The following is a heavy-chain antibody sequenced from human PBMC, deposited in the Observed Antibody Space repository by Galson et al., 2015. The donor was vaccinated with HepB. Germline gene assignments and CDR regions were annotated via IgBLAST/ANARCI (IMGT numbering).Heavy chain of an antibody. V-gene: IGHV3-9*01. CDR2: ISWNSGSI. CDR1: GFTFDDYA. CDR3: AKDNRPTDRVRFWSPDAFDI. D-gene: IGHD3-3*01. Sequence: SLRLSCAASGFTFDDYAMHWVRQAPGKGLEWVSGISWNSGSIGYADSVKGRFTISRDNAKNSLYLQMNSLRAEDTALYYCAKDNRPTDRVRFWSPDAFDIWGQGTMVTVSS. J-gene: IGHJ3*02.